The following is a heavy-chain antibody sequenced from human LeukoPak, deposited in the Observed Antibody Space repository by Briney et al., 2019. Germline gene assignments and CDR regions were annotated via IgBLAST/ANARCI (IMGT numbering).Heavy chain of an antibody. CDR2: ISSSSSYI. CDR3: ARDSYYGSGRRFDY. V-gene: IGHV3-21*01. J-gene: IGHJ4*02. CDR1: GFTFSSYS. Sequence: GGSLRLSCAASGFTFSSYSMNWVRQAPGKGLEWVSPISSSSSYIYYADSVKGRLTISRDNAKNSLYLQMNSLRAEDTAVYYCARDSYYGSGRRFDYWGQGTLVTVSS. D-gene: IGHD3-10*01.